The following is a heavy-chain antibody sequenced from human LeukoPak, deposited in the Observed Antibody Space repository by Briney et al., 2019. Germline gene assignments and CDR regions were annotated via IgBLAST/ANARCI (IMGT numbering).Heavy chain of an antibody. CDR3: ARDVYYGSGSPRLDY. J-gene: IGHJ4*02. CDR1: GFTFSSYS. Sequence: GGSLRLSCAASGFTFSSYSMNWVRQAPGKGLEWVSYISSSSSTIYYGDSVKGRFTISRDNAKNSLYLQMNSLRVEDTGVYYCARDVYYGSGSPRLDYWGQGTLVTVSS. CDR2: ISSSSSTI. D-gene: IGHD3-10*01. V-gene: IGHV3-48*01.